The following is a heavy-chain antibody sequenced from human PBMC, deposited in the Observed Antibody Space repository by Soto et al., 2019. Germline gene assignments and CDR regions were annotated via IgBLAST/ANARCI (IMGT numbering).Heavy chain of an antibody. J-gene: IGHJ4*02. CDR3: ARGLGGRRGPPALPVPVLDY. CDR1: GGSFSGYY. V-gene: IGHV4-34*01. D-gene: IGHD3-10*01. Sequence: SETLSLTCAVYGGSFSGYYWSWIRQPPGKGLEWIGEINHSGSTNYNPPLKSRVTISVDTSKNQFSLKLSSVTAADTAVYYCARGLGGRRGPPALPVPVLDYWGQGTLVTVSS. CDR2: INHSGST.